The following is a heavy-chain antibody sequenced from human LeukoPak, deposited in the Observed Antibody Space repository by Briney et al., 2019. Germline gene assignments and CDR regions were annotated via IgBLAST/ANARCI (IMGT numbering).Heavy chain of an antibody. V-gene: IGHV4-59*08. CDR2: IYYSGST. Sequence: PSETLSLTCTVSGGSISSYYWSWIRQPPGKGLEWIGYIYYSGSTNYNPSLKSRVTISVDTSKNQFSLKLSSGTAADTAVYYCARHGPGYSSSWYDYWGQGTLVTVSS. CDR1: GGSISSYY. D-gene: IGHD6-13*01. CDR3: ARHGPGYSSSWYDY. J-gene: IGHJ4*02.